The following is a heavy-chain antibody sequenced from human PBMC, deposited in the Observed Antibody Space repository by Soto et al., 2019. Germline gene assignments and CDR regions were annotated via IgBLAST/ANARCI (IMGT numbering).Heavy chain of an antibody. Sequence: GASVKVSCKASGGTFSSYAISWVRQAPGQGLEWMGGIIPIFGTANYAQKFQGRVTITADKSTSTAYMELSSLRSEDTAVYYCARGRDGYNSYYFDYWGQGTLVTVSS. CDR1: GGTFSSYA. D-gene: IGHD5-12*01. CDR3: ARGRDGYNSYYFDY. J-gene: IGHJ4*02. V-gene: IGHV1-69*06. CDR2: IIPIFGTA.